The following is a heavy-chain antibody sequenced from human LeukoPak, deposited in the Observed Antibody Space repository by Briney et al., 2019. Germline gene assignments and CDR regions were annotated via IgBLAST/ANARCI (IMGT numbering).Heavy chain of an antibody. D-gene: IGHD3-10*01. CDR3: AREESPAQYYYGSEAFDI. V-gene: IGHV4-38-2*02. CDR1: GYSISSGYY. CDR2: IYHSGST. Sequence: SETLSLTCTVYGYSISSGYYWGCIRQPPGKGLEWIGSIYHSGSTYYNPSLKSRVTIAVDTSKNQFSLKLSSVTAADTAVYYCAREESPAQYYYGSEAFDIWGQGTMVTVSS. J-gene: IGHJ3*02.